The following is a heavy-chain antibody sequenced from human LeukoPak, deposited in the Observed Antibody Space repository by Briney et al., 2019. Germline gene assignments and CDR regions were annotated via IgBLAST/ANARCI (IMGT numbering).Heavy chain of an antibody. D-gene: IGHD6-19*01. CDR1: GFTVSSNS. CDR2: IYSDNT. Sequence: GGSLRLSCTVSGFTVSSNSMSWVRQAPGKGLEWVSFIYSDNTHYSDSVKGRFTISRDNAKNSLYLQMNSLRAEDTAVYYCARDLLAVAATGIGFDDWGQGTLVTVSS. J-gene: IGHJ4*02. CDR3: ARDLLAVAATGIGFDD. V-gene: IGHV3-53*01.